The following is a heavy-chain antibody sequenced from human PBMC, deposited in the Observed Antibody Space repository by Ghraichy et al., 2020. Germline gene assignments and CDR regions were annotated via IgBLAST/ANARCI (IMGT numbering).Heavy chain of an antibody. Sequence: GGSLRLSCAASGFSLSNYWMNWVRQAPGKGLEWVSSIHWSGGTTAYAASVKGRFTISRDNAKNSLYLQMNSLRAEDTALYHCARAGGSYGIEYNWFDPWGHGTRVTVSS. CDR2: IHWSGGTT. CDR1: GFSLSNYW. CDR3: ARAGGSYGIEYNWFDP. V-gene: IGHV3-20*01. J-gene: IGHJ5*02. D-gene: IGHD1-26*01.